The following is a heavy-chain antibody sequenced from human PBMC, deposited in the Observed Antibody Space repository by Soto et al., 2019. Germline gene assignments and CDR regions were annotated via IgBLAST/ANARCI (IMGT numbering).Heavy chain of an antibody. CDR2: INHSGST. Sequence: SETLSLTCAVYGGSFSGHYWTWIRQPPGKGLEWIGEINHSGSTNYNPSLKSRVTISVDTSKNQFSLKLSSVTAADTAVYYCARLPRGYNYGMDVWGQGTTVTVSS. J-gene: IGHJ6*02. CDR1: GGSFSGHY. V-gene: IGHV4-34*01. CDR3: ARLPRGYNYGMDV.